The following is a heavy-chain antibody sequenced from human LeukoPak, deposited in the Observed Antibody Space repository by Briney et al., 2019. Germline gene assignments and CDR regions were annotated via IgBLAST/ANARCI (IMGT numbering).Heavy chain of an antibody. J-gene: IGHJ6*03. CDR1: GDTFTSYD. D-gene: IGHD3-16*01. CDR3: ARAPNDYTSYYYYYYMDV. CDR2: MNPNSGNT. Sequence: ASVKVSCKASGDTFTSYDINWVRQATGQGLEWMGWMNPNSGNTGYAQKFQGRVTITRNTSISTAYMELSSLRSEDTAVYYCARAPNDYTSYYYYYYMDVWGKGTTVTVSS. V-gene: IGHV1-8*03.